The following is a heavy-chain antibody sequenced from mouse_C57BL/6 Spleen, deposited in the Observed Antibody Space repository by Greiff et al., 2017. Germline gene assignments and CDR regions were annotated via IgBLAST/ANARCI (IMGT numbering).Heavy chain of an antibody. Sequence: QVQLQQSGPGLVQPSQSLSITCTVSGFSLTSYGVHWVRQSPGKGLEWLGVIWSGGSTDYNAAFISRLSISKDNSKSQVFFKMNSLKADDTAIYYCARNSGYDGYYGGYFDVWGTGTTVTVSS. V-gene: IGHV2-2*01. CDR3: ARNSGYDGYYGGYFDV. D-gene: IGHD2-3*01. J-gene: IGHJ1*03. CDR1: GFSLTSYG. CDR2: IWSGGST.